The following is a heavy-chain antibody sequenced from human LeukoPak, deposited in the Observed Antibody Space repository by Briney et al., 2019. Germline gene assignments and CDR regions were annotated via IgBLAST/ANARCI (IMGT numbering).Heavy chain of an antibody. CDR2: IIPIVGTA. Sequence: SVKVSCKASGGTFSSYAISWVRQAPGQGLEWMGGIIPIVGTANYAQKFQGRVTITADESTSTAYMELSRLRSEDTAVYYCATLGPTGDYYGSGSYYAYFDYWGQGTLVTVSS. J-gene: IGHJ4*02. CDR1: GGTFSSYA. CDR3: ATLGPTGDYYGSGSYYAYFDY. D-gene: IGHD3-10*01. V-gene: IGHV1-69*13.